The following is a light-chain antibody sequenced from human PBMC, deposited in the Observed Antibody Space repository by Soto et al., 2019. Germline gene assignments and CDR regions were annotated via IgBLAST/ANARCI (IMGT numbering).Light chain of an antibody. CDR2: GAS. Sequence: EIVMTQSPGTLSVSPGERAILSCRASQSVSSNLAWYQQKPGQTPRLLIYGASTRATGIPARFSGSGSGTEFTFTISSLQSEDFVVYYCQQYNNWPPFTFGPGTKVDIK. CDR1: QSVSSN. V-gene: IGKV3-15*01. CDR3: QQYNNWPPFT. J-gene: IGKJ3*01.